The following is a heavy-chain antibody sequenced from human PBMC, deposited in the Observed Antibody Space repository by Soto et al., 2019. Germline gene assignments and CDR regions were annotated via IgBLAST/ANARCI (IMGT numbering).Heavy chain of an antibody. V-gene: IGHV4-30-4*01. J-gene: IGHJ4*02. Sequence: QVQLQESGPGLVKPSQTLSLTCTVSGGSISSGDYYWSWIRQPPGKGLEWIGYIYYSGSTYYNPSLKSRVTIAVDTSKNQFSLKLSSVTAADTAVYYCARGPPYYDFWRGAAEWGQGTLVTVSS. CDR3: ARGPPYYDFWRGAAE. CDR2: IYYSGST. CDR1: GGSISSGDYY. D-gene: IGHD3-3*01.